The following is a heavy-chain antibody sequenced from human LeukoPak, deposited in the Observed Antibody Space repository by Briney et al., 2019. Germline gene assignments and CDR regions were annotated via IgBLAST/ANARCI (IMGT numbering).Heavy chain of an antibody. D-gene: IGHD6-6*01. CDR3: AREGSMTARPFVSIDY. CDR2: IHISGST. Sequence: SETLSLTCAVSGGSFRAYYWSWLRQPAGKALERSGRIHISGSTDYNPSLESRVSMSVYTSKNQFSLKLRSVTAAGTAVYYCAREGSMTARPFVSIDYWGQGTLVTVSS. CDR1: GGSFRAYY. V-gene: IGHV4-4*07. J-gene: IGHJ4*02.